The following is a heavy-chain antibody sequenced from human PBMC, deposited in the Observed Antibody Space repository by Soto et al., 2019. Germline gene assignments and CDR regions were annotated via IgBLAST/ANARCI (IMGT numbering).Heavy chain of an antibody. CDR1: NDSITEYF. CDR3: ARGAQFDF. V-gene: IGHV4-4*07. Sequence: TSETLSLTCTVSNDSITEYFWTWIRQSPGKGLEWIGRFYSSGSTNFNPSLKSRVTMSLDTSKNHFSMNLTSVTAADTAVYYCARGAQFDFWGQGTLVTVSS. J-gene: IGHJ4*02. CDR2: FYSSGST.